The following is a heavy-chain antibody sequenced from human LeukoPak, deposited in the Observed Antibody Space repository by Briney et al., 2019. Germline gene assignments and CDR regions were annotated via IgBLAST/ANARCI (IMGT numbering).Heavy chain of an antibody. CDR1: GFTFDDYA. D-gene: IGHD2-2*01. Sequence: GGSLRLSCAASGFTFDDYAMHWVRQAPGQGLEWVSGISWNGNSIDYADSVKGRFTISRDNAKNSLYLQMNSLRAKDSALYFCAKTTSGYASSFACWGQGTLVTVSS. CDR3: AKTTSGYASSFAC. CDR2: ISWNGNSI. V-gene: IGHV3-9*01. J-gene: IGHJ4*02.